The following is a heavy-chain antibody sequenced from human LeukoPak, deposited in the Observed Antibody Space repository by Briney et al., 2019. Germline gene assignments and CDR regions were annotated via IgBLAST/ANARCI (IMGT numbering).Heavy chain of an antibody. CDR3: ARGQQNYDILTGYEMDAFDI. CDR2: IYYSGST. V-gene: IGHV4-30-4*08. J-gene: IGHJ3*02. CDR1: DGSFSGFY. Sequence: SETLSLTCAVSDGSFSGFYWSLIRQPPGKGLEWIGYIYYSGSTYYNPSLKSRVTISVDTSKNQFSLKLSSVTAADTAVYYYARGQQNYDILTGYEMDAFDIWGQGTMVTVSS. D-gene: IGHD3-9*01.